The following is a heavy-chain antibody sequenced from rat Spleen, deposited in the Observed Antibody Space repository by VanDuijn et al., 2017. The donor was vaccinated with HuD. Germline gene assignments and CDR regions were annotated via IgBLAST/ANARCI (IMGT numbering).Heavy chain of an antibody. CDR1: GFTFSDYY. Sequence: EVQLVESDGGLVQPGRSLKLSCAASGFTFSDYYMAWVRQAPTKGLEWVATISFDGGRNFYRDSVKGRFTISRDNAKRSLYLQMDSLRSEDTAIYYCARGDQFGVGNWGQGVMVTVSS. D-gene: IGHD4-3*01. CDR2: ISFDGGRN. J-gene: IGHJ2*01. CDR3: ARGDQFGVGN. V-gene: IGHV5-29*01.